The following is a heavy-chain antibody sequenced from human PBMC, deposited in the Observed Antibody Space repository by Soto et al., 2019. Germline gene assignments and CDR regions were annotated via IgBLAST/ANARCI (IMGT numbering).Heavy chain of an antibody. CDR2: ISWNSGSI. CDR3: ASEHTDDYYGMDV. Sequence: EVQLVESGGGLVQPGRSLRLSCAASGFSIDDYAMHWVRQAPGKGLEWVSGISWNSGSIGYADSVKGRFTVSRDNAKNSLYLRMNSLRVEDTALYYCASEHTDDYYGMDVWGQGTTVTVSS. J-gene: IGHJ6*02. CDR1: GFSIDDYA. D-gene: IGHD3-16*01. V-gene: IGHV3-9*01.